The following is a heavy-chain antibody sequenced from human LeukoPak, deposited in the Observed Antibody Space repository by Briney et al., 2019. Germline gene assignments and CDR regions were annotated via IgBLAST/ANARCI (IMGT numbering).Heavy chain of an antibody. D-gene: IGHD2-2*01. V-gene: IGHV1-2*02. CDR1: GYTFTGYY. J-gene: IGHJ4*02. CDR2: INPNSGGT. Sequence: GASVKVSCKASGYTFTGYYMHWVRQAPGQGLEWMGWINPNSGGTNYAQKLQGRVTMTTDTSTSTAYMELRSLRSDGTAVYYCARDRQYCSSTSCRLFGYWGQGTLVTVSS. CDR3: ARDRQYCSSTSCRLFGY.